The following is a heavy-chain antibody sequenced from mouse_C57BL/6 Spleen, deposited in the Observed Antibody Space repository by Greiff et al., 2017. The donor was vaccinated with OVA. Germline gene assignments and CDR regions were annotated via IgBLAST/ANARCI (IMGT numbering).Heavy chain of an antibody. CDR1: GFTFSSYA. CDR2: ISSGGDYI. V-gene: IGHV5-9-1*02. D-gene: IGHD2-3*01. CDR3: TREGASYDGYYFDY. Sequence: DVMLVESGEGLVKPGGSLKLSCAASGFTFSSYAMSWVRQTPEKRLEWVAYISSGGDYIYYADTVKGRFTISRDNARNTLYLQMSSLKSEDTAMYYCTREGASYDGYYFDYWGQGTTLTVSS. J-gene: IGHJ2*01.